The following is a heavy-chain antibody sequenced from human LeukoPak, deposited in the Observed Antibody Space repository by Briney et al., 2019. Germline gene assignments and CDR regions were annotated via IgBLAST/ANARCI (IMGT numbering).Heavy chain of an antibody. CDR1: GGSFSRYY. J-gene: IGHJ4*03. CDR2: IDHRGDT. Sequence: NPSETLSLTCAVYGGSFSRYYWSWIRQSPGKGLEWIAEIDHRGDTNYNPSVKSRVTISADTPKNQFSLKMRSLSAADTALYYCARGATISETGYFDFWGQGTLVTVSS. V-gene: IGHV4-34*01. D-gene: IGHD5-24*01. CDR3: ARGATISETGYFDF.